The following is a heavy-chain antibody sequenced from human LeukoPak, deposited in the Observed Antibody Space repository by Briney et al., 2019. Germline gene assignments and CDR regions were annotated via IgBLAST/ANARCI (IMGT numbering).Heavy chain of an antibody. Sequence: SSVKVSCKASGGTFSSYAISWVRQAPGQGLEWMRRIIPIFGTANYAQKFQGRVTITTDESTSTAYMELSSLRSEDTAVCYCARELGGTGFQHWGQGTLVTVSS. D-gene: IGHD6-19*01. CDR2: IIPIFGTA. V-gene: IGHV1-69*05. CDR1: GGTFSSYA. J-gene: IGHJ1*01. CDR3: ARELGGTGFQH.